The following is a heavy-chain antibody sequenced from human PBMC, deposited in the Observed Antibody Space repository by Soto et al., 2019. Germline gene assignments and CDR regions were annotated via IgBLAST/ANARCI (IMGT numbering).Heavy chain of an antibody. CDR1: GFTFSNAW. D-gene: IGHD2-15*01. V-gene: IGHV3-15*07. Sequence: GGSLRLSCAASGFTFSNAWMNWVRQAPGKGLEWVGRIKSKTDGGTTDYAAPVKGRFTISRDDSKNTLYLQMNSLKTEDTAVYYCTTGSNVVVAADYYYGMDVWGQGTTVTVSS. CDR2: IKSKTDGGTT. J-gene: IGHJ6*02. CDR3: TTGSNVVVAADYYYGMDV.